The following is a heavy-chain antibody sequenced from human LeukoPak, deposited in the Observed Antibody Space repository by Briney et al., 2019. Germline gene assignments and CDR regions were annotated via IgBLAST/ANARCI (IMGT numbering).Heavy chain of an antibody. Sequence: ASVEVSCKASGYTFTSYYMHWVRQAPGQGLEWMGIINPSGGSTSYAQKFQGRVTMTRDTSTSTVYMELSSLRSEDTAVYYCARAQGKRGFDPWGQGTLVTVSS. CDR2: INPSGGST. J-gene: IGHJ5*02. V-gene: IGHV1-46*01. CDR1: GYTFTSYY. CDR3: ARAQGKRGFDP.